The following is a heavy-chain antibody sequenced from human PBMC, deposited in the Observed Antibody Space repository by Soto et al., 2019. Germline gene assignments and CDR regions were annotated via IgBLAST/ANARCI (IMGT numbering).Heavy chain of an antibody. CDR1: GYTFTSYY. CDR3: AGEDNIVVVTAYYYYGMDV. V-gene: IGHV1-46*01. D-gene: IGHD2-21*02. CDR2: INPSGGST. J-gene: IGHJ6*02. Sequence: ASVKVSCKASGYTFTSYYMHWVRQAPGQGLEWMGIINPSGGSTSYAQKFQGRVTMTRDTSTSTVYMELSSLRSEDTAVYYCAGEDNIVVVTAYYYYGMDVWGQGTTVTVSS.